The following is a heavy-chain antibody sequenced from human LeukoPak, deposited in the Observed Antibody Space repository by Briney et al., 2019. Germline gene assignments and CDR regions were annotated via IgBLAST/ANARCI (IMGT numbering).Heavy chain of an antibody. D-gene: IGHD6-19*01. V-gene: IGHV4-4*02. Sequence: SETLSLTCAVSGGSISSSNWWSWVRQPPGKGLEWIGEIYHSGSTNYNPSLKSRVTISVDTSKNQFSLKLSSVTAADTAVYYCARPKSSGWYRFDIWGQGTMVTVSS. CDR1: GGSISSSNW. J-gene: IGHJ3*02. CDR2: IYHSGST. CDR3: ARPKSSGWYRFDI.